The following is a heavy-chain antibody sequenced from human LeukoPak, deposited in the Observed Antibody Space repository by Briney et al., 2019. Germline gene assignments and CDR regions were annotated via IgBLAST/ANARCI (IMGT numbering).Heavy chain of an antibody. J-gene: IGHJ4*02. CDR1: GYTFTSYG. D-gene: IGHD1-26*01. V-gene: IGHV1-18*01. CDR2: ISAYNGNT. Sequence: GASVKVSCKASGYTFTSYGISWVRQAPGQGLEWRGWISAYNGNTNYAQKFQGRVTMTRDMSTSTVYMELSSLRSEDTAVYYCAIGAKSGSYLFLDYWGQGTLVTVSS. CDR3: AIGAKSGSYLFLDY.